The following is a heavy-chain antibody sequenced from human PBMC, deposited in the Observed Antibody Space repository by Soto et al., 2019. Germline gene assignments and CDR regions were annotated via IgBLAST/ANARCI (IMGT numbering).Heavy chain of an antibody. D-gene: IGHD3-3*01. J-gene: IGHJ5*02. CDR3: AGVLRFLEWQIYPHWFDP. CDR1: GYTLTELS. V-gene: IGHV1-24*01. Sequence: ASVKVSCKVSGYTLTELSMHWVRQAPGKGLEWMGGFDPEDGETIYAQKFQGRVTMTEDTSTDTAYMELSSLRSEDTAVYYCAGVLRFLEWQIYPHWFDPWGQGTLVTVSS. CDR2: FDPEDGET.